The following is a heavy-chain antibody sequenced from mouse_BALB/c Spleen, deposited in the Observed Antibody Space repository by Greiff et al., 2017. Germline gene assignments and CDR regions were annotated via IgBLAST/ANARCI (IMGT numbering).Heavy chain of an antibody. CDR2: ISSGGST. CDR1: GFTFSSYA. CDR3: ARGKDDGYPWFAY. D-gene: IGHD2-3*01. J-gene: IGHJ3*01. V-gene: IGHV5-6-5*01. Sequence: EVQLVESGGGLVKPGGSLKLSCAASGFTFSSYAMSWVRQTPEKRLEWVASISSGGSTYYPDSVKGRFTISRDNARNILYLQMSSLRSEDTAMYYCARGKDDGYPWFAYWGQGTLVTVSA.